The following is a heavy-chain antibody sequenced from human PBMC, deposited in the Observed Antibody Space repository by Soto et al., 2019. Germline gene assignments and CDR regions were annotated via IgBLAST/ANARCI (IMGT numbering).Heavy chain of an antibody. Sequence: PSQTLSLTCAISGDSFSSNSAAWNWIRQSPSRGLEWLGRTYYRSKWYNDYAVSVKSRITINPDTSKNQFSLQLNSVTPEDTAVYYCARDPREWELGGFDYWGQGTLVTVSS. D-gene: IGHD1-26*01. V-gene: IGHV6-1*01. CDR1: GDSFSSNSAA. CDR2: TYYRSKWYN. CDR3: ARDPREWELGGFDY. J-gene: IGHJ4*02.